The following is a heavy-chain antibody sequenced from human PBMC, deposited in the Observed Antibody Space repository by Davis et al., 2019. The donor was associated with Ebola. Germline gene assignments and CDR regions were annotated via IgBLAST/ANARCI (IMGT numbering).Heavy chain of an antibody. J-gene: IGHJ4*02. CDR2: ISGSGGHT. CDR1: GFTFTNYA. D-gene: IGHD3-22*01. Sequence: PGGSLRLSCAASGFTFTNYAMSWVRQAPGKGLEWVSGISGSGGHTYYADSVKGRFTISRDNAKNTLYLQMNSLRAEDTAVYYCARGITMIVVVPLHWGQGTLVTVSS. CDR3: ARGITMIVVVPLH. V-gene: IGHV3-23*01.